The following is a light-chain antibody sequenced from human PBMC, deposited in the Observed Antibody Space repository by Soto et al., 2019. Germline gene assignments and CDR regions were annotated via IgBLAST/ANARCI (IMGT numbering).Light chain of an antibody. CDR3: RSYTSSSTLYV. V-gene: IGLV2-14*01. CDR1: SSDVGGYNY. Sequence: QSALTQPASVPGSPGQSITISCTGTSSDVGGYNYVSWYQQHPGKAPKLMIYDVSNRPSGVSNRFSGSKSGNTASLTISGLQAEDEADYYCRSYTSSSTLYVFGTGTKLTVL. CDR2: DVS. J-gene: IGLJ1*01.